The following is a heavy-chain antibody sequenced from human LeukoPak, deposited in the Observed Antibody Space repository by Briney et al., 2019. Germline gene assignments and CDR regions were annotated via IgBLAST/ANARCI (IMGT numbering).Heavy chain of an antibody. CDR3: AKDDNYIRFLS. V-gene: IGHV3-23*01. CDR2: ISGSGGNT. Sequence: GGSLRLSCAASGFTFSSHGMNWVRQAPGKGLEWVSGISGSGGNTYYADSVKGRFTISRDNSKNTLYLQMNSLRAKDTAVYYCAKDDNYIRFLSWGQGTLVTVSS. CDR1: GFTFSSHG. D-gene: IGHD3-16*01. J-gene: IGHJ5*02.